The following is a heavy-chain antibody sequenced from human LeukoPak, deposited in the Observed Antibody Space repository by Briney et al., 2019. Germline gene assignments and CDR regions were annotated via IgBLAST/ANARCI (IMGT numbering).Heavy chain of an antibody. V-gene: IGHV4-34*01. CDR2: INHSGST. J-gene: IGHJ4*02. CDR1: GGSFSGYY. CDR3: ATSPWIQLWPRYFDY. Sequence: SETLSLTCAVYGGSFSGYYWSWIRQPPGKGLEWIGEINHSGSTNYNPSLKSRVTISVDTSKNQFSLKLSSVTAADTAVYYCATSPWIQLWPRYFDYWGQGPLVTVSS. D-gene: IGHD5-18*01.